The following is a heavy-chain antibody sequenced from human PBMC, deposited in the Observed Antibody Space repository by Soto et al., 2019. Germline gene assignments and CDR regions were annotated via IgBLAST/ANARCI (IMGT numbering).Heavy chain of an antibody. V-gene: IGHV1-8*02. CDR2: MNPNGRNT. CDR1: GYIFTDYY. CDR3: ARYRTKVPVAFDV. Sequence: ASVKVSCKASGYIFTDYYMHWVRQAIGQGLEFMGWMNPNGRNTGYTQKFQGRATFTWNTPTNTAYMDLSGLRSEDTAVYYCARYRTKVPVAFDVWGQGTMVTVSS. D-gene: IGHD3-16*02. J-gene: IGHJ3*01.